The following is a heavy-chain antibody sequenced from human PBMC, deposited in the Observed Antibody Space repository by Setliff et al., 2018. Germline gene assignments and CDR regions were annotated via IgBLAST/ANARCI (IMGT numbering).Heavy chain of an antibody. D-gene: IGHD4-4*01. CDR1: GFTFSKYA. V-gene: IGHV3-23*01. CDR3: ARQYLAGG. Sequence: GGSLRLSCVASGFTFSKYAMTWIRQAPGRGLGWVSSINENDRKTHYADSVKGQFTISRDDSKNTLFLQMNSLRAEDTAVYYCARQYLAGGWGQGTLVTVSS. J-gene: IGHJ4*02. CDR2: INENDRKT.